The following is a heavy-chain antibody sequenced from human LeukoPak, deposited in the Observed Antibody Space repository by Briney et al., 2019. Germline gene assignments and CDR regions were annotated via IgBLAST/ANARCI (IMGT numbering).Heavy chain of an antibody. Sequence: GGSLRLSCAASGFTFSSYSMNWVRQAPGKGLEWVSSISSSSIYIYYADSVKGRFTISRDNAKSSLYLQMNSLRAEDTAVYYCARSPDSYYFYYDMDVWGQGTTVTVSS. CDR2: ISSSSIYI. J-gene: IGHJ6*02. V-gene: IGHV3-21*01. CDR1: GFTFSSYS. CDR3: ARSPDSYYFYYDMDV.